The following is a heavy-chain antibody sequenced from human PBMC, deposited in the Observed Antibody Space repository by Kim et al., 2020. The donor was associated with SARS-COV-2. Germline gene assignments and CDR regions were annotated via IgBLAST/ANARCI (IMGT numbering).Heavy chain of an antibody. J-gene: IGHJ3*02. Sequence: GGSLRLSCAASGFTFGNYAMTWVRQAPGKGLEWVSTMSRSGSTYYADSVKGRFTVSRDNSKNTMYVQMNVLRAEDTAIYYCVKSLGYSSGSGAFDIWGQG. CDR1: GFTFGNYA. V-gene: IGHV3-23*01. CDR2: MSRSGST. D-gene: IGHD6-19*01. CDR3: VKSLGYSSGSGAFDI.